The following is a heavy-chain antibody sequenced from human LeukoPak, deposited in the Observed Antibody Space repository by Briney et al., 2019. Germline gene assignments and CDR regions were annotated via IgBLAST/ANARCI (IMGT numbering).Heavy chain of an antibody. CDR1: GFTFDDYA. CDR2: ISWDGGST. Sequence: GGSLRLSCAASGFTFDDYAMHWVRQAPGKGLEWVSLISWDGGSTYYADSVKGRFTISRDNSKNSLYLQMNSLRAEDTALYYCARGRQYYYDSSGLDAFDIWGQGTMVTVSS. V-gene: IGHV3-43D*03. CDR3: ARGRQYYYDSSGLDAFDI. D-gene: IGHD3-22*01. J-gene: IGHJ3*02.